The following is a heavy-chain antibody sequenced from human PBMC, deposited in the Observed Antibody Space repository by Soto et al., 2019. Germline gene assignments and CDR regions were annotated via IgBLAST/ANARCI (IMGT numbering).Heavy chain of an antibody. J-gene: IGHJ4*02. Sequence: PSETLSLTCSVSGGSISGSYWSWIRQSPGKGLEWLGYVYYTGSTSYSPSLRSRVSISVDTSKNEFSLRLSSVTAAETAVYFCARSVADPGAHIDYWGQGTQVTVSS. CDR1: GGSISGSY. CDR2: VYYTGST. CDR3: ARSVADPGAHIDY. V-gene: IGHV4-59*01. D-gene: IGHD2-8*02.